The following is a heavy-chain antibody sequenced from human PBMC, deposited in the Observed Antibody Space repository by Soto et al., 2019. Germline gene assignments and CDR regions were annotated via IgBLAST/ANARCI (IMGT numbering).Heavy chain of an antibody. Sequence: QVQLVECGGGLVKPGGSLRRSCAASGFTFSDYYMSWIRQAPGKGLEWVSYISSSTIYTNYADSVKGRFTISRDNAKNSLYLQMNSLRAEDTAVYYCARDADILTGSDAFDIWGQGTMVTVSS. V-gene: IGHV3-11*05. CDR1: GFTFSDYY. CDR3: ARDADILTGSDAFDI. CDR2: ISSSTIYT. D-gene: IGHD3-9*01. J-gene: IGHJ3*02.